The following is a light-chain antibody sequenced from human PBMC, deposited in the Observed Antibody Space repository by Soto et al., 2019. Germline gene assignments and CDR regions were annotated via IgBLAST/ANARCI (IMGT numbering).Light chain of an antibody. CDR1: RSDVGGDGY. CDR2: DVT. CDR3: CSYVSRHSVYV. V-gene: IGLV2-11*01. J-gene: IGLJ1*01. Sequence: QSALTQPRSVSGAPGQSVTISCTGTRSDVGGDGYVSWYQHHPGKPPRLMIYDVTTRPSGVPDRFSGSKSGSTASLTISGLQAEDEADYYCCSYVSRHSVYVFGTGTKLTVL.